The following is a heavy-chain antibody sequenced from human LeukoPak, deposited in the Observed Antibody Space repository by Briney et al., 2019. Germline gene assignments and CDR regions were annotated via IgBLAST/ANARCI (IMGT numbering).Heavy chain of an antibody. CDR1: GYTFTSYG. CDR3: ARDARTCSTSCNYFDY. CDR2: ISAYNGNT. J-gene: IGHJ4*02. Sequence: GASVKVSCKASGYTFTSYGISWVRQAPGQGLEWMGWISAYNGNTNYAQKLQGRVTMTTDTSTSTAYMELRSLRSDDTAVYYCARDARTCSTSCNYFDYWGQGTLVTVSS. V-gene: IGHV1-18*01. D-gene: IGHD2-2*01.